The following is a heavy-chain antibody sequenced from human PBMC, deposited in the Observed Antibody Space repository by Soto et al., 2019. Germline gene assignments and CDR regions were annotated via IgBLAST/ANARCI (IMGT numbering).Heavy chain of an antibody. D-gene: IGHD1-1*01. J-gene: IGHJ6*02. CDR2: IIPIFGTA. Sequence: SVKVSCKASGGTFSSYAISWVRQAPGQGLEWMGGIIPIFGTANYAQKFQGRVTITADESTSTAYMELSSLRSEDTAVYYCARAQAPTPWSPKAYYYYGMDVWGQGTTVTVSS. CDR1: GGTFSSYA. CDR3: ARAQAPTPWSPKAYYYYGMDV. V-gene: IGHV1-69*13.